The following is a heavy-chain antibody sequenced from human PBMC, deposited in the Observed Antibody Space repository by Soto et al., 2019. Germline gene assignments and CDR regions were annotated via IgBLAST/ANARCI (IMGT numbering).Heavy chain of an antibody. CDR3: AIADYGDDDY. CDR1: GYTFATST. Sequence: GPGAKKPGASVKVSCKASGYTFATSTISWLRQAPGQGPEWTGWIKAYSGNTNYAQKLQGRLTITTDTSTSTAYMELRSLTTDDTAIYYCAIADYGDDDYWGQGTLVTVSS. J-gene: IGHJ4*02. CDR2: IKAYSGNT. V-gene: IGHV1-18*01. D-gene: IGHD4-17*01.